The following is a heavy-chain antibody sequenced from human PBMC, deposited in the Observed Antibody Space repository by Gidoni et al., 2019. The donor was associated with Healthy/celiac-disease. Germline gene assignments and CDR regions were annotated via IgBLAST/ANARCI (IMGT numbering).Heavy chain of an antibody. CDR3: ARDQGAYNWNDGGAFDI. Sequence: EVQLVESGGGVVRPGGSLRLSCSASGFPFDASGMGWIRQAPGKGMERVSGIKWNGGRTGYADSVKGRFTISRDNAKNSLYLQMNSLRAEDTALYYCARDQGAYNWNDGGAFDIWGQGTMGTVSS. CDR1: GFPFDASG. CDR2: IKWNGGRT. V-gene: IGHV3-20*04. J-gene: IGHJ3*02. D-gene: IGHD1-1*01.